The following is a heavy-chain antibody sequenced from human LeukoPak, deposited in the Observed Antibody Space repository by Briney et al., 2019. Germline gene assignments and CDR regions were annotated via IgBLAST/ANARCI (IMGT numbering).Heavy chain of an antibody. D-gene: IGHD6-6*01. CDR1: GFTFSSYS. J-gene: IGHJ4*02. CDR2: ISTSSSYK. CDR3: AKVLEQLVPDY. Sequence: GGSLRPSCAASGFTFSSYSMNWVRQAPGKGLEWVSSISTSSSYKYYADSVKGRFTISRDNAKNSLYLQMNSLRAEDTAVYYCAKVLEQLVPDYWGQGTLVTVSS. V-gene: IGHV3-21*01.